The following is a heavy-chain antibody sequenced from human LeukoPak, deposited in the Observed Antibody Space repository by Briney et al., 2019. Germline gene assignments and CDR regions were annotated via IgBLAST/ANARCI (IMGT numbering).Heavy chain of an antibody. Sequence: PGGSLRLSCAASGFTFSSYWMSWVRQAPGKGLEWVANIKQDGSEKYYVDSVKGRFTISRDNAKNSLYLQMNSLRAEDTALYYCARVGSSSWFDNWFDPWGQGTLVTVSS. CDR1: GFTFSSYW. J-gene: IGHJ5*02. D-gene: IGHD6-13*01. CDR3: ARVGSSSWFDNWFDP. CDR2: IKQDGSEK. V-gene: IGHV3-7*01.